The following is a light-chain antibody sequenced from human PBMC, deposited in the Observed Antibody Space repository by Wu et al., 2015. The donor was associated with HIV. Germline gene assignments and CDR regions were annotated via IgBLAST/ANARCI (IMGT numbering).Light chain of an antibody. Sequence: DIQMTQSPSTLSASVGDRVTITCRASQSISIWLAWYQQKSGRAPKLLIYEASKLETGVPSRFSGSGSGTEFTLTISSLQPDDFASYHCQQYNSYPYTFGQGTQLEVK. CDR1: QSISIW. V-gene: IGKV1-5*03. CDR3: QQYNSYPYT. J-gene: IGKJ2*01. CDR2: EAS.